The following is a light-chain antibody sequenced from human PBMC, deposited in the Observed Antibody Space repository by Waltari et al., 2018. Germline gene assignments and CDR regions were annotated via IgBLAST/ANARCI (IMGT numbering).Light chain of an antibody. V-gene: IGLV3-21*02. CDR2: DDS. CDR1: NLGGQR. J-gene: IGLJ3*02. Sequence: SYVLTQPPSVSVAPGQTAAMTCGGDNLGGQRVHWYQQKQGQAPTLVVYDDSDRPSGIPERFSGSNSGNTATLTISRVEAGDAADYYCQVWDSNSDHQVFGGGTKLTVL. CDR3: QVWDSNSDHQV.